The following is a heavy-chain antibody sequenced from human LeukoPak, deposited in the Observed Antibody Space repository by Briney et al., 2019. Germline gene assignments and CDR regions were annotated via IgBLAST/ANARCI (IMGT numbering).Heavy chain of an antibody. Sequence: PSETLSLTCAVYGGSFSGYYWSWIRQPPGKGLEWIGEINHSGSTNYNPSLKSRVTISVDTSKNQFSLKLGSVAAADTAVYYCARGPRAAADDYWGQGTLVTVSS. J-gene: IGHJ4*02. D-gene: IGHD6-13*01. CDR1: GGSFSGYY. CDR3: ARGPRAAADDY. CDR2: INHSGST. V-gene: IGHV4-34*01.